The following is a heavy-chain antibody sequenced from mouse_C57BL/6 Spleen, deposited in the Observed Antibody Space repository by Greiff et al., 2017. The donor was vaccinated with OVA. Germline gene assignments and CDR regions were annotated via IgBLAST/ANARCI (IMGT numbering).Heavy chain of an antibody. J-gene: IGHJ4*01. CDR2: INPSTGGT. CDR1: GYSFTGYY. D-gene: IGHD2-4*01. Sequence: VQLQQSGPELVKPGASVKISCKASGYSFTGYYMNWVKQSPEKSLEWIGEINPSTGGTTYNKKFKAKATLTVDKSSSTAYMQLKSLTSEDSAVYYCVSYDFGAMDYWGQGTSVTVSS. CDR3: VSYDFGAMDY. V-gene: IGHV1-42*01.